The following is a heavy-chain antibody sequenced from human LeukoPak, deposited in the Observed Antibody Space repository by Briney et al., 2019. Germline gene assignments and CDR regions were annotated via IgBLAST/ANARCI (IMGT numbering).Heavy chain of an antibody. V-gene: IGHV1-2*01. D-gene: IGHD2-15*01. CDR2: IDTSNGAT. Sequence: ASVKVSFKSSVYTLTTHDIHWVRQPPAQGLEWMGRIDTSNGATNNAQKFQGRVTISRDTSIGTAYMELTNLISNAADIYYCASEANCNGGRCSLQRVASWGQGTLVTVSS. J-gene: IGHJ4*02. CDR1: VYTLTTHD. CDR3: ASEANCNGGRCSLQRVAS.